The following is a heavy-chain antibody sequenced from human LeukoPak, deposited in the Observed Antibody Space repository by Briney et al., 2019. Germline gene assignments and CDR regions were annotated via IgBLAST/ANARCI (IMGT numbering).Heavy chain of an antibody. CDR2: IYYSGST. V-gene: IGHV4-59*01. D-gene: IGHD2-15*01. J-gene: IGHJ4*02. Sequence: PSETLSLTCTVSGGSISSYYWSWIRQPPGKGLEWIGYIYYSGSTNYNPSLKSRVTISVDTSKNQFSLKLSSVTAADTAVYYCARGYCSGGNCYYDYWGQGTLVTVSS. CDR1: GGSISSYY. CDR3: ARGYCSGGNCYYDY.